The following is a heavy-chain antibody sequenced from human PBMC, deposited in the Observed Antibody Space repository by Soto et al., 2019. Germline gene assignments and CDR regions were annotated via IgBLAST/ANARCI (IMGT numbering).Heavy chain of an antibody. CDR1: GGSISSSSYY. V-gene: IGHV4-39*01. CDR3: ARLDYSYYLDV. J-gene: IGHJ6*03. Sequence: SETLSLTCTVSGGSISSSSYYWGWIRQPPGKGLEWIGSIYYSGSTYYNPSLKSRVTISVDTSKNQFSLKLSSVTAADTAVYYCARLDYSYYLDVWGKGTTVTVSS. CDR2: IYYSGST.